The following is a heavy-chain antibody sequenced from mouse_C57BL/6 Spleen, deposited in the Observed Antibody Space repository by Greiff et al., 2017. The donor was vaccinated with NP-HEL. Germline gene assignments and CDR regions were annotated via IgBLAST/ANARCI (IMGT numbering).Heavy chain of an antibody. V-gene: IGHV5-6*01. J-gene: IGHJ2*01. Sequence: EVKLVESGGDLVKPGGSLKLSCAASGFTFSSYGMSWVRQTPDKRLEWVATISSGGSYTYYPDSGKGRVTMSRDNAKNTLYLQMSSLTSEDTAMYYCARHEGYYGNYFDYWGQGTTLTVSS. CDR3: ARHEGYYGNYFDY. D-gene: IGHD2-3*01. CDR1: GFTFSSYG. CDR2: ISSGGSYT.